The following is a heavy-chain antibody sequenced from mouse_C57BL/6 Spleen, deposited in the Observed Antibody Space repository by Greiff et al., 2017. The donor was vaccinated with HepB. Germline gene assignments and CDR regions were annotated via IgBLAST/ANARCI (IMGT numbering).Heavy chain of an antibody. CDR2: IYPGDGDT. CDR1: GYAFSSSW. J-gene: IGHJ2*01. CDR3: AKGYSNYFDY. V-gene: IGHV1-82*01. Sequence: QVQLKESGPELVKPGASVKISCKASGYAFSSSWMNWVKQRPGKGLEWIGRIYPGDGDTNYNGKFKGKATLTADKSSSTAYMQLSSLTSEDSAVYCCAKGYSNYFDYWGQGTTLTVSS. D-gene: IGHD2-5*01.